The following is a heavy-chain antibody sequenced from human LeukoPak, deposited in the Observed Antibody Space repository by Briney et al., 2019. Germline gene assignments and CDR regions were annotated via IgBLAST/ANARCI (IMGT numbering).Heavy chain of an antibody. CDR3: VRGPYGSGISNWFDP. Sequence: SETLSLTCTVSGNSISSDYYWGWIRQPPGKGLEWIGRIYHSGSVYYNPSLKSRVTISVDTSKKQFSLKLNSVTAADTAVYYCVRGPYGSGISNWFDPWGQGTLVIVSS. D-gene: IGHD3-10*01. CDR2: IYHSGSV. V-gene: IGHV4-38-2*02. CDR1: GNSISSDYY. J-gene: IGHJ5*02.